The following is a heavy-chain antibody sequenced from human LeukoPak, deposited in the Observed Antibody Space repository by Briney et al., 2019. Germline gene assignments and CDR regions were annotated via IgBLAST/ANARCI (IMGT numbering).Heavy chain of an antibody. J-gene: IGHJ5*02. CDR3: ARIVRITIFGVDEDNWFDP. Sequence: SDTLSLTCAVSGYSISSSNWWGWIRQPPGKGLEWIGYIYYSGSTNYNPSLKSRVTMSVDTSKNQFSLKLSSVTALDTAVYYCARIVRITIFGVDEDNWFDPWGQGTLVTVSS. CDR1: GYSISSSNW. CDR2: IYYSGST. D-gene: IGHD3-3*01. V-gene: IGHV4-28*06.